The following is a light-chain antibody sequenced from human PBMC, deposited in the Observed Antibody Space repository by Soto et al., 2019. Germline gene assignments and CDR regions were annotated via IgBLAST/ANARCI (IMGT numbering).Light chain of an antibody. CDR1: QTVSRN. V-gene: IGKV3-15*01. Sequence: EVVMTQSPATLSVSPGERATLSCRASQTVSRNLAWYQQRPGQAPRLLIYDISNRAAGVPARFSGSGSETEFTLTIRSLQSEDFAVYFCQRYYIWPSFGQGTKVDIK. CDR3: QRYYIWPS. J-gene: IGKJ1*01. CDR2: DIS.